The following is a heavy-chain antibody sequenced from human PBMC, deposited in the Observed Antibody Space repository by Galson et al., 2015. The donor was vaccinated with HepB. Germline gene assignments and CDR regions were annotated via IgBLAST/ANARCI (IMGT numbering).Heavy chain of an antibody. CDR1: DYTFTSYD. CDR3: AREVGPTPGYGMDV. Sequence: SVKVSCKASDYTFTSYDICWVRQAPGQGLEWVGWIRADNGDTNYAQKVQDRVTMTTDTSTSTAYMELRSLRSDDTAVYYCAREVGPTPGYGMDVWGQGTPVTVSS. V-gene: IGHV1-18*04. J-gene: IGHJ6*02. CDR2: IRADNGDT. D-gene: IGHD1-26*01.